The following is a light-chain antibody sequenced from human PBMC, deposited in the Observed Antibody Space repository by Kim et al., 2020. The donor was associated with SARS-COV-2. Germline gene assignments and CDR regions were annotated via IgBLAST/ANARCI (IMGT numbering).Light chain of an antibody. J-gene: IGKJ1*01. CDR2: AAS. CDR1: QDIANS. V-gene: IGKV1-27*01. Sequence: DTQMTQSPSSLSASVGDRVTITCRASQDIANSLAWYQQKPGKVPKVLIYAASTLQSGVPSRFSGSGSGTEFTLTIGSLQTEDVATYYCQKYNSAPWTFGQGTKVDIK. CDR3: QKYNSAPWT.